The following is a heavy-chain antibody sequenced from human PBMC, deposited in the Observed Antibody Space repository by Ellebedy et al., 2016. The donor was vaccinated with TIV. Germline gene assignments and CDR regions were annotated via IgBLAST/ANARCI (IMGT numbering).Heavy chain of an antibody. J-gene: IGHJ6*02. CDR2: FDPEDGET. D-gene: IGHD3-22*01. CDR1: AYTLTELS. Sequence: AASVKVSCKVSAYTLTELSMHWVRQAPGKGLEWMGGFDPEDGETIYAQKFQGRVTMTEDTSTDTAYMELSSLRSEETAVYYCATDSPTFYYDSSGPTGGMDVWGQGTTVTVSS. V-gene: IGHV1-24*01. CDR3: ATDSPTFYYDSSGPTGGMDV.